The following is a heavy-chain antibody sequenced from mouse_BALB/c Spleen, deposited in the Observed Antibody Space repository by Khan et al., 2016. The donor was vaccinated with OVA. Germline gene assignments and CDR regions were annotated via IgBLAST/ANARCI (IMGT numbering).Heavy chain of an antibody. V-gene: IGHV1-9*01. CDR2: ILPGSGSS. Sequence: QVQLQQSGAELMKPGASVKISCKATGYTFSGYWLEWVQQSPGHGLEWIGEILPGSGSSYYNEKFKGQATFTADISSNTTYMQLSSLTSEDTAVYYCARVNYDSRDDFDYWGQGTTLTVSS. D-gene: IGHD1-1*01. CDR1: GYTFSGYW. CDR3: ARVNYDSRDDFDY. J-gene: IGHJ2*01.